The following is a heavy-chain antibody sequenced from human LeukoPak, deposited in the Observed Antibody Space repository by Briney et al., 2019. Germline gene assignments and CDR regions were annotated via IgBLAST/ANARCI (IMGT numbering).Heavy chain of an antibody. CDR1: GFTVSSTY. CDR2: IYRGGST. J-gene: IGHJ3*02. Sequence: PGGSLRLSCAASGFTVSSTYMSWVRQAPGKGLEWVSVIYRGGSTYYADSVKGRFTISRDNSKNTLYLQMNSLRVEDTALYYCARDGGSYGMGAFDIWGQGTVVTVSS. D-gene: IGHD1-26*01. CDR3: ARDGGSYGMGAFDI. V-gene: IGHV3-66*01.